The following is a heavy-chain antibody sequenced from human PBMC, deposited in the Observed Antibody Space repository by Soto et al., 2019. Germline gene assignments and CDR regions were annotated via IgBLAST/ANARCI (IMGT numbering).Heavy chain of an antibody. CDR2: IWYDGSNK. J-gene: IGHJ6*02. Sequence: QVQLVESGGGVVQPGRSLRLSCAASGFTFSSYGMHWVRQAPGKGLEWVAVIWYDGSNKYYADSVKGRFTISRDNSKNPPYLQMNSLRAEDTDVYYCARGGSTVTTAAYDYYGMDVWVQGTTVTVS. CDR3: ARGGSTVTTAAYDYYGMDV. CDR1: GFTFSSYG. D-gene: IGHD4-4*01. V-gene: IGHV3-33*01.